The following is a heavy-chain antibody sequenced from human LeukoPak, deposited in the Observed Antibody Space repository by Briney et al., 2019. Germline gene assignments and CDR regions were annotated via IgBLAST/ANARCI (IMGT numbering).Heavy chain of an antibody. D-gene: IGHD3-22*01. CDR3: AIMHRYYDGSGYWVQ. Sequence: GESLRLSCAASGFTFSGYAMSWVRQAPGKGLEWVSGISTSGGSTSYADSVKGRFTISRDNPRDTLYMQMNSLRAEDTAVYYCAIMHRYYDGSGYWVQWGQGTLVTVSS. CDR1: GFTFSGYA. CDR2: ISTSGGST. J-gene: IGHJ4*02. V-gene: IGHV3-23*01.